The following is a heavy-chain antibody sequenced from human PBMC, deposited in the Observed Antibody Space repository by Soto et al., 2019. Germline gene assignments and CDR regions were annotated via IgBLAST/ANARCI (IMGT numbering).Heavy chain of an antibody. D-gene: IGHD2-21*02. V-gene: IGHV3-23*01. CDR2: ISGSGGST. Sequence: GGSLRLSCAVSGFTFSNYALSWVRQAPGKGLGWVSAISGSGGSTYYADSVKGRFTISRDNSKNTLYLQMNSLRAEDTAIYYCAILTGLEVTGPDYGGQGTLVTVSS. J-gene: IGHJ4*02. CDR3: AILTGLEVTGPDY. CDR1: GFTFSNYA.